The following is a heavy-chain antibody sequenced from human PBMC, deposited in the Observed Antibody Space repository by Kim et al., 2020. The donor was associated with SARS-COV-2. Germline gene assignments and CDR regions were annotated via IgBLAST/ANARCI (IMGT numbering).Heavy chain of an antibody. Sequence: GGSLRLSCAASGFTFSSYAMHWVRQAPGKGLEWVAVISYDGSNKYYVDSVKGRFTISRDNSKNSLYLQMNSLRAEDTALYYCARDGTRRDSSGYYFNWYFDLWGRGTLVTVSS. D-gene: IGHD3-22*01. CDR1: GFTFSSYA. CDR3: ARDGTRRDSSGYYFNWYFDL. V-gene: IGHV3-30*04. J-gene: IGHJ2*01. CDR2: ISYDGSNK.